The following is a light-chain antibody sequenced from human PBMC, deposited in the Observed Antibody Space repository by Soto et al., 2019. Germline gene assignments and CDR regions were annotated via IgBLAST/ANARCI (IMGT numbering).Light chain of an antibody. CDR1: NSDVGGYNY. CDR3: NSFEGSAKLV. J-gene: IGLJ3*02. V-gene: IGLV2-8*01. Sequence: QSALTQPPSASGSPGQSVTISCTGTNSDVGGYNYVSWYQQYPGKAPKLLIYEVTKRPSGVPDRFSGSKSGNTAYLTVSGLQAEDEADYYCNSFEGSAKLVVGGGPKVTVL. CDR2: EVT.